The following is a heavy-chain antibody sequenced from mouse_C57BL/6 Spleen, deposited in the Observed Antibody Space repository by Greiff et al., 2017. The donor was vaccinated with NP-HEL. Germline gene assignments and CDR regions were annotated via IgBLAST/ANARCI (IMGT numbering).Heavy chain of an antibody. Sequence: QVQLQQPGAELVMPGASVKLSCKASGYTFTCYWMHWVKQRPGQGLEWIGEIDPSDSYTNYNQKFKGKSTLTVDKSSSTAYMQLSSLTSEDSAVYYCARKGTGSYWYFDVWGTGTTVTVSS. D-gene: IGHD4-1*01. CDR3: ARKGTGSYWYFDV. CDR1: GYTFTCYW. J-gene: IGHJ1*03. CDR2: IDPSDSYT. V-gene: IGHV1-69*01.